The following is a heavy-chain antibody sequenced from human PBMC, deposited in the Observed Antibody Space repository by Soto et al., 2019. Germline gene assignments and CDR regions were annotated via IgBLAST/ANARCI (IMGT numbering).Heavy chain of an antibody. CDR3: AKERGSDWSPHYFDY. CDR2: ISGSGGST. Sequence: PVGSLRLSCAASGFTFSSYAMSWVRQAPGKGPEWASGISGSGGSTYFADSVKGRFSISRDNSRNTLYLQMNSLRDEDTAVYYCAKERGSDWSPHYFDYWGQGTLVTVSS. CDR1: GFTFSSYA. V-gene: IGHV3-23*01. J-gene: IGHJ4*02. D-gene: IGHD6-19*01.